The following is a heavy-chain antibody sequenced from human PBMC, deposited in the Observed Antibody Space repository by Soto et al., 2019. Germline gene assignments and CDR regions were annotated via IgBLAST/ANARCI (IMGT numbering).Heavy chain of an antibody. J-gene: IGHJ4*02. CDR2: ISGSGGST. Sequence: SGGSLRLSCAASGFTFSSYAMSWVRQAPGKGLEWVSAISGSGGSTYYADSVKGRFTISRDNSKNTLYLQMNSLRAEDTAVYYCAKDPGLNSVFDYWGQGTLVTVSS. CDR3: AKDPGLNSVFDY. CDR1: GFTFSSYA. D-gene: IGHD2-15*01. V-gene: IGHV3-23*01.